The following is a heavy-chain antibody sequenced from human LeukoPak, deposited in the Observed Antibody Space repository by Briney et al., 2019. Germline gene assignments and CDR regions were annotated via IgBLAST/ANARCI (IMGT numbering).Heavy chain of an antibody. CDR1: GFTFSSYA. CDR2: ISGSGGST. CDR3: AKGQLGSGSYGY. D-gene: IGHD1-26*01. J-gene: IGHJ4*02. Sequence: GGSLRLSCAASGFTFSSYAMSWVRQAPGKGLEWVSAISGSGGSTYYADSVNGRFTISRDNSKNTLYLQMNSLRAEDTAVYYCAKGQLGSGSYGYWGQGTLVTVSS. V-gene: IGHV3-23*01.